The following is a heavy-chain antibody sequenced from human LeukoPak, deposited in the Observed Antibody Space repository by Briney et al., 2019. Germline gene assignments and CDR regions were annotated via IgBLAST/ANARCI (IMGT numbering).Heavy chain of an antibody. Sequence: GGSLRLSCEVSGITFSTSDMHWVRQAPGKGLEWVSVIGTAGDTYYADSVKGRFTISRENAKNSLYLQMNSLRAGDTAVYYCAKTYFYFVSWGQGTLVTVSS. J-gene: IGHJ4*02. CDR1: GITFSTSD. CDR3: AKTYFYFVS. CDR2: IGTAGDT. V-gene: IGHV3-13*01. D-gene: IGHD2-21*01.